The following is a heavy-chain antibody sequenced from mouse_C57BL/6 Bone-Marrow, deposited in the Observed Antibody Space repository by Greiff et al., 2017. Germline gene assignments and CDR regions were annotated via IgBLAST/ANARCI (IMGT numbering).Heavy chain of an antibody. Sequence: SGFTFSDFYMEWVRQAPGKGLEWIAASRNKANDYTTEYSASVKGRFIVSRDTSQSILYLQMNALRAEDTAIYYCARDAEGSRTSYFDVWGTGTTVTVSS. V-gene: IGHV7-1*01. CDR1: GFTFSDFY. CDR2: SRNKANDYTT. J-gene: IGHJ1*03. CDR3: ARDAEGSRTSYFDV. D-gene: IGHD1-1*01.